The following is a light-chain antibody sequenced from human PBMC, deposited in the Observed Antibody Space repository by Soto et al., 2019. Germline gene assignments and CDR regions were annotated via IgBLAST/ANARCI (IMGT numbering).Light chain of an antibody. CDR1: SSNVGGYDY. CDR2: EVT. CDR3: SSFAGYNTYVV. Sequence: QSVLTQPPSASGSPGQSVTISCTGTSSNVGGYDYVSWYQHHPGKVPNLIIYEVTKRPSGVPDRFSASKSGNTASLTVSGLQTEDEADYYCSSFAGYNTYVVFGGGTKVTV. V-gene: IGLV2-8*01. J-gene: IGLJ2*01.